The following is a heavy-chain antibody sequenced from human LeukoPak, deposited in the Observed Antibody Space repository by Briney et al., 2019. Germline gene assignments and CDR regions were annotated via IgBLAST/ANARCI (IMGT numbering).Heavy chain of an antibody. J-gene: IGHJ4*02. CDR1: GGSISSYY. CDR2: IYYSGST. V-gene: IGHV4-59*01. CDR3: ARVRNDGGSFDY. Sequence: SETLSLTCTVSGGSISSYYWSWIRQPPGKGLEGIGYIYYSGSTNYNPSLKSRVSMSVDTSKNQFSLKLSSVTAADTAVYYCARVRNDGGSFDYWGQGTLVTVSS. D-gene: IGHD4-23*01.